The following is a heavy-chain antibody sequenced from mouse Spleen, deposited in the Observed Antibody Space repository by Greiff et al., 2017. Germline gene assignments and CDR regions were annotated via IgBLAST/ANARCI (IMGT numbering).Heavy chain of an antibody. J-gene: IGHJ4*01. D-gene: IGHD1-1*01. CDR2: INPNNGGT. CDR1: GYTFTDYN. V-gene: IGHV1-22*01. CDR3: ARTYTVVPYYAMDY. Sequence: EVQLQQSGPELVKPGASVKMSCKASGYTFTDYNMHWVKQSHGKSLEWIGYINPNNGGTSYNQKFKGKATLTVNKSSSTAYMELRSLTSEDSAVYYCARTYTVVPYYAMDYWGQGTSVTVSS.